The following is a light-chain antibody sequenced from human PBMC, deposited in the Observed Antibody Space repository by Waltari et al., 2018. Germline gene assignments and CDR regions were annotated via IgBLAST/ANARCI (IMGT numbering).Light chain of an antibody. Sequence: SYELTQPPSVSVSPGQTASITCSGDKLGDKYACWYQPKPGQSPVLVIYQDSKRPSGIPGRFSGANSGNTATLTISGTQAMDEADYYCQAWDSSTAVFGGGTKLTVL. CDR2: QDS. CDR3: QAWDSSTAV. CDR1: KLGDKY. J-gene: IGLJ2*01. V-gene: IGLV3-1*01.